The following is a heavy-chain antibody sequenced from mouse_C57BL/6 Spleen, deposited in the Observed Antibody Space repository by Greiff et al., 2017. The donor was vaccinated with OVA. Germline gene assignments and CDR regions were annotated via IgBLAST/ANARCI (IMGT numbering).Heavy chain of an antibody. V-gene: IGHV1-55*01. Sequence: QVHVKQPGAELVKPGASVKMSCKASGYTFTSYWITWVKQRPGQGLEWIGDIYPGSGSTNYNEKFKSKATLTVDTSSSTAYMQLSSLTSEDSAVYYCALYYDYDGAFAYWGQGTLVTVSA. D-gene: IGHD2-4*01. J-gene: IGHJ3*01. CDR2: IYPGSGST. CDR1: GYTFTSYW. CDR3: ALYYDYDGAFAY.